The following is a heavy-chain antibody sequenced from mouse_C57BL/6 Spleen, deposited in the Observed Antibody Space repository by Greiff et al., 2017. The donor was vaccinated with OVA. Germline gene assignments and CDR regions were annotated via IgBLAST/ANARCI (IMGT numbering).Heavy chain of an antibody. D-gene: IGHD1-1*01. V-gene: IGHV1-80*01. Sequence: VKLLESGAELVKPGASVKISCKASGYAFSSYWMNWVKQRPGKGLEWIGQIYPGDGDTNYNGKFKGKATLTADKSSSTAYLQLSSLTSEDSAVYFCARDYYGSSYVDYYAMDDGGQGTSVTVSS. CDR2: IYPGDGDT. J-gene: IGHJ4*01. CDR3: ARDYYGSSYVDYYAMDD. CDR1: GYAFSSYW.